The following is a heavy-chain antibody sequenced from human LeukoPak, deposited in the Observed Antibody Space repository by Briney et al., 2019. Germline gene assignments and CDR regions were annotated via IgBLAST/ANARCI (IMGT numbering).Heavy chain of an antibody. V-gene: IGHV3-23*01. CDR2: ISGSGGST. D-gene: IGHD3-10*01. Sequence: GGSLRLSCAASRFTFNTYAMSWVRQAPGKGLEWVSAISGSGGSTYYADSVKGRFTISRDNSKNTLYLQMNTLRAEDTAVYYCAKGGLVWFGELNWGQGTLVTVSS. CDR1: RFTFNTYA. J-gene: IGHJ4*02. CDR3: AKGGLVWFGELN.